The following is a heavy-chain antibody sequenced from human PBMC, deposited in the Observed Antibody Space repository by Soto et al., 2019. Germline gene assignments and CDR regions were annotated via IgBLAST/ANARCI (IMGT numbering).Heavy chain of an antibody. V-gene: IGHV3-7*01. CDR1: GFAVSSYW. D-gene: IGHD2-15*01. CDR2: IKQGGSEK. J-gene: IGHJ6*03. Sequence: GGSLRLSCAACGFAVSSYWMICVRQAPGKGLEWVANIKQGGSEKNYVDSVKGRFTISRDNAKNSLYLQMNSLRAEDTAVYYCARDRGFCSGGSCYTYYNSYMDVWGKGTTVPVSX. CDR3: ARDRGFCSGGSCYTYYNSYMDV.